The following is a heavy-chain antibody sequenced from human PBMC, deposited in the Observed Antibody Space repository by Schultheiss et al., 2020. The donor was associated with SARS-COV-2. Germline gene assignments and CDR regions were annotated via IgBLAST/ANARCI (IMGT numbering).Heavy chain of an antibody. CDR3: ARRYSSSWSENWFDP. D-gene: IGHD6-13*01. CDR1: GYTLSDLS. J-gene: IGHJ5*02. CDR2: FDPEDGET. Sequence: ASVKVSCKVSGYTLSDLSMHWVRQAPGKGLEWMGGFDPEDGETTYAQKFQGRVSMTEDTSSDTAYLELSSLRSEDTAVYYCARRYSSSWSENWFDPWGQGTLVTVSS. V-gene: IGHV1-24*01.